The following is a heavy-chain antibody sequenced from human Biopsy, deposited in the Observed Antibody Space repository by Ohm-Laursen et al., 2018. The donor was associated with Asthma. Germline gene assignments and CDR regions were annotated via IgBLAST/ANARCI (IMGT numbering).Heavy chain of an antibody. CDR2: IYSGGTS. CDR1: GFTVSRDH. CDR3: ARGDSSGWSHYYFDY. J-gene: IGHJ4*02. D-gene: IGHD6-19*01. Sequence: SLRLSCAASGFTVSRDHMFWVRQAPGKGLEWVSVIYSGGTSHTADSVRGRFTISRDFSKNTLHLQMHSLRVEDTAGYYCARGDSSGWSHYYFDYWGQGTLVTVSS. V-gene: IGHV3-53*01.